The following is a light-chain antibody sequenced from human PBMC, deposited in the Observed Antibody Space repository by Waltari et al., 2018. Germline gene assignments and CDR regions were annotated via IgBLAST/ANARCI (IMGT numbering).Light chain of an antibody. CDR1: NIGSKS. Sequence: SYVLTQPPSVSVAPGKTATITCGGNNIGSKSVHWYQQKPGQAPVLVMYYDSDRPSGTPERFSGSNSGNTATLTISRVEAGDEADYYCHVWDSYSDHAVFGGGIQLTVL. CDR2: YDS. CDR3: HVWDSYSDHAV. J-gene: IGLJ7*01. V-gene: IGLV3-21*04.